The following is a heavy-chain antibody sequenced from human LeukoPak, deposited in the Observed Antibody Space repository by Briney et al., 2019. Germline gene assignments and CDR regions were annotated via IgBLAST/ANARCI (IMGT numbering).Heavy chain of an antibody. Sequence: GGSLRLSCVASGFTVSSNYMSWVRQAPGKGLEWDSVIYSGGGTFYADSVKARFAISRDNSKNTLYLQLDSLRAEDTAVYYCARGPQRYFFDYWGQGTLVTVSS. J-gene: IGHJ4*02. CDR3: ARGPQRYFFDY. V-gene: IGHV3-66*01. CDR1: GFTVSSNY. CDR2: IYSGGGT. D-gene: IGHD3-16*01.